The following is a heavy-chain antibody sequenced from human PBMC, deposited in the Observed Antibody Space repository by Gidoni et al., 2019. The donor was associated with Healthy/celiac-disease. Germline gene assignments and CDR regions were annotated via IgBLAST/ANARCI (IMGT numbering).Heavy chain of an antibody. CDR2: ISYDGSNK. D-gene: IGHD3-22*01. CDR1: GFPFVSYA. J-gene: IGHJ4*02. Sequence: QVQLVESGGGVVQPGRSLTLSCAASGFPFVSYAMHWVRQAPGKGVVWVAVISYDGSNKYYAESVKGRFTISRDNSKNTLYLQMNSLRAEDTAVYYCARDGVPYDSSGYYDYWGQGTLVTVSS. V-gene: IGHV3-30*04. CDR3: ARDGVPYDSSGYYDY.